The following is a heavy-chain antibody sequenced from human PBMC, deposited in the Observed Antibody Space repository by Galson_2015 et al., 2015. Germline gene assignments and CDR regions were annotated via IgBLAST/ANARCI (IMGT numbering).Heavy chain of an antibody. CDR3: AKGQTGIKLGGCHFDY. V-gene: IGHV3-23*01. Sequence: SLRLSCAASGFTFSSYAMSWVRQAPGKGLEWVSAISGSGGSTYYADSVKGQFTISRDNSKNTLYLEMNSLRAEDTAVYYCAKGQTGIKLGGCHFDYWGQGTLVTVSS. J-gene: IGHJ4*02. CDR1: GFTFSSYA. D-gene: IGHD1-1*01. CDR2: ISGSGGST.